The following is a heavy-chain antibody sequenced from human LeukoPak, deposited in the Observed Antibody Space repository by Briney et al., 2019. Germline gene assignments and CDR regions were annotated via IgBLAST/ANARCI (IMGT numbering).Heavy chain of an antibody. J-gene: IGHJ4*02. Sequence: SETLSLTCTVSGGSISSSSYYWGWIRQPPGKGLEWIGSIYYSGSTYYNPSLKSRVTISVDTSKNQFSLKLSSVTAADTAVYYCARARDGSYLAYWGQGTLVTVSS. CDR2: IYYSGST. V-gene: IGHV4-39*01. CDR1: GGSISSSSYY. D-gene: IGHD1-26*01. CDR3: ARARDGSYLAY.